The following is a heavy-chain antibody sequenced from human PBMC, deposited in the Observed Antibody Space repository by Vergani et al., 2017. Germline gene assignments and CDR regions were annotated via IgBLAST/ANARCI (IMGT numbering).Heavy chain of an antibody. Sequence: QVQLVQSGAEVKKPGSSVKVSCKASGGTFSSYAISWVRQAPGQGLEWMGGIIPIFGTANYAQKFQGRVTITADESTSTAYMELSSLRSEDTAVYYCARGYCTNGVCGDYYYYMDGWGKGTTVTVSS. CDR2: IIPIFGTA. CDR3: ARGYCTNGVCGDYYYYMDG. J-gene: IGHJ6*03. V-gene: IGHV1-69*01. CDR1: GGTFSSYA. D-gene: IGHD2-8*01.